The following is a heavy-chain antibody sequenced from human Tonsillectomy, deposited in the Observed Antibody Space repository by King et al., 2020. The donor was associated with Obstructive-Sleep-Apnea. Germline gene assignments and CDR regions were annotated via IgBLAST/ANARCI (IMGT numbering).Heavy chain of an antibody. Sequence: VQLVESGAEVKKPGASVKVSCKASGYTFTSYDINWVRQATGQGLEWMGWMNTNNGYTGYTQKFQGRFTMTRNTSISTAYMELSSLRSEDTAVYYCARVPRNGHGYWGQGTLVTVSS. J-gene: IGHJ4*02. CDR2: MNTNNGYT. CDR1: GYTFTSYD. D-gene: IGHD1-14*01. CDR3: ARVPRNGHGY. V-gene: IGHV1-8*01.